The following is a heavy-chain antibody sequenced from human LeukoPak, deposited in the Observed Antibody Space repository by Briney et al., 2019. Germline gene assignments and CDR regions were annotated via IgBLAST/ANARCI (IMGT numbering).Heavy chain of an antibody. Sequence: SETLSLTCTVSGGSISSGGYYWSWIRQHPGKGLEWIRYIYYSGSTYYNPSLKSRVTISVDTSKNQFSLKLSSVTAADTAVYYCARVNWQQLVLDYWGQGTLVTVSS. CDR3: ARVNWQQLVLDY. D-gene: IGHD6-13*01. J-gene: IGHJ4*02. CDR2: IYYSGST. CDR1: GGSISSGGYY. V-gene: IGHV4-31*03.